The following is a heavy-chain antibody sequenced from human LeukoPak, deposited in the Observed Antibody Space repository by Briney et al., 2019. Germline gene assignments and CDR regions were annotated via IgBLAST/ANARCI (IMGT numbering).Heavy chain of an antibody. CDR2: IYTSGST. CDR3: ARVWAYYYGAQN. J-gene: IGHJ4*02. D-gene: IGHD3-10*01. Sequence: PSQTLSLTCTVSGGSISSGSYYWSWIRQPAGKGLEWIGRIYTSGSTNYNPSLKSRVTISVDTSKNQFSLKLSSVTAADTAVYCCARVWAYYYGAQNWGQGTLVTVSS. V-gene: IGHV4-61*02. CDR1: GGSISSGSYY.